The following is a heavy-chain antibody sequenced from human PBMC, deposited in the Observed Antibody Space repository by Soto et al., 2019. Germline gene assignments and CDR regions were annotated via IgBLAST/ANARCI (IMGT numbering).Heavy chain of an antibody. D-gene: IGHD3-16*01. Sequence: QVQLQESGPGLVKPSQTLSLTCTVSGGSISSGGYYWSWIRQHPEKGLEWIGYIYYSGSTYYNPSLKSRVTISVDPSKNQFSLKLSSVTAADTAVYYCARGPPLQPFGRFDYWGQGILVTVSS. CDR1: GGSISSGGYY. CDR3: ARGPPLQPFGRFDY. V-gene: IGHV4-31*03. CDR2: IYYSGST. J-gene: IGHJ4*02.